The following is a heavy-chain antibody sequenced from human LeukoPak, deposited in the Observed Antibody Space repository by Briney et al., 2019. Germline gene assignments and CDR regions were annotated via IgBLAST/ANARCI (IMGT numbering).Heavy chain of an antibody. CDR2: ISSSSSYI. CDR1: GFTFSSYS. CDR3: ARAAVAGTLVYFQH. D-gene: IGHD6-19*01. J-gene: IGHJ1*01. Sequence: PGGSLRPSCAASGFTFSSYSMNWVRQAPGKGLEWVSSISSSSSYIYYADSVKGRFTISRDNAKNSLYLQMNSLRAEDTAVYYCARAAVAGTLVYFQHWGQGTLVTVSS. V-gene: IGHV3-21*01.